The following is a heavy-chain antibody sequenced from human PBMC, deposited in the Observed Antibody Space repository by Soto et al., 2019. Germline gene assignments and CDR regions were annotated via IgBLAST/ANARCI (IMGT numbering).Heavy chain of an antibody. CDR2: IYPGDSDT. CDR3: ARLRLELLFNYYYMDV. D-gene: IGHD1-7*01. J-gene: IGHJ6*03. CDR1: GYSLTSYW. Sequence: PGESLKISCKGSGYSLTSYWIGWVRQMPGKGLEWMGIIYPGDSDTRYSPSFQGQVTISADKSISTAYLQWSSLKASDTAMYYCARLRLELLFNYYYMDVWGKGTTVTVSS. V-gene: IGHV5-51*01.